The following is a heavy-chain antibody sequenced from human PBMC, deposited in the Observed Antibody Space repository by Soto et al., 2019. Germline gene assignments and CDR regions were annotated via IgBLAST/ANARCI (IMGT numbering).Heavy chain of an antibody. V-gene: IGHV3-30-3*01. CDR3: ARVAAAGTYFDY. Sequence: GESLKISCAASGFTFSSYAMHWVRQAPGKGLEWVAVISYDGSNKYYADSVKGRFTISRDNSKNTLYLQMNSLRAEDTAVYYCARVAAAGTYFDYWGQGTLVTVS. D-gene: IGHD6-13*01. J-gene: IGHJ4*02. CDR2: ISYDGSNK. CDR1: GFTFSSYA.